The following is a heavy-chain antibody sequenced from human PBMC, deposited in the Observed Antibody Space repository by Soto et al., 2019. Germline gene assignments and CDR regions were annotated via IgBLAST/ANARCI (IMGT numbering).Heavy chain of an antibody. CDR2: INHSGST. Sequence: PSETLSLTCAVYGGSFSGYYWTWIRQPPGTGLEWIGEINHSGSTNYNPSLKSRVTISVDTSKNQFSLKLSSVTAADTAVYYCARDLPPSYDSSGYSVFDIWGQGTMVT. CDR3: ARDLPPSYDSSGYSVFDI. CDR1: GGSFSGYY. J-gene: IGHJ3*02. D-gene: IGHD3-22*01. V-gene: IGHV4-34*01.